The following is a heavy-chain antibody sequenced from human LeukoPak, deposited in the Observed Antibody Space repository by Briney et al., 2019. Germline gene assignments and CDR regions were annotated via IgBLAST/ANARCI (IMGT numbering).Heavy chain of an antibody. V-gene: IGHV1-2*02. Sequence: GASVKVSCKTSGYTFTYYGVSWVRQAPGQGLEWMGWINPNSGGTNYAQKFQGRVTMTRDTSISTAYMELSRLRSDDTAVYYCARVATILQPFDYWGQGTLVTVSS. CDR2: INPNSGGT. D-gene: IGHD5-12*01. CDR3: ARVATILQPFDY. CDR1: GYTFTYYG. J-gene: IGHJ4*02.